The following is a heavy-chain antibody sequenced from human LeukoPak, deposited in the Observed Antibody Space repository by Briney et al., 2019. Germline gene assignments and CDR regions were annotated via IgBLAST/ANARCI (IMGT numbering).Heavy chain of an antibody. J-gene: IGHJ6*03. CDR3: ARSPGPIGYYYYYYMDV. CDR2: IWYDGSNK. Sequence: GRSLRLSCAASGFTFSSYGMHWVRQAPGKGLEWVAVIWYDGSNKYYADSVKGRFTISRDNSKNTLYLQMNSLRAEDTAVYYCARSPGPIGYYYYYYMDVCGKGPRSPSP. V-gene: IGHV3-33*01. CDR1: GFTFSSYG.